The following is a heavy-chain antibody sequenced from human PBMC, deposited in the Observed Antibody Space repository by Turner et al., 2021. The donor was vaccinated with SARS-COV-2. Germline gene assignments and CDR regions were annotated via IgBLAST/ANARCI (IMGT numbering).Heavy chain of an antibody. V-gene: IGHV4-61*02. CDR2: IYTSGNTVGIP. J-gene: IGHJ5*02. CDR3: AKAVPGSGWFDP. Sequence: QVKLQESGTGLLKPSQTLSLTCTVSGGSITSGSSFWTWIRQPAGRGLEWIGRIYTSGNTVGIPDYNPSLKSRVSISVDSSKNQFSLKLTSVTAADTAVYHCAKAVPGSGWFDPWGQGSLVTVSS. CDR1: GGSITSGSSF. D-gene: IGHD3-10*01.